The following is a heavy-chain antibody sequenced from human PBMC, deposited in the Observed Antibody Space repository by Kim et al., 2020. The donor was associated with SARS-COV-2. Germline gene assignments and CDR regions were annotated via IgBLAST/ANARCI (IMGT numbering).Heavy chain of an antibody. Sequence: GGSLRLSCAASGFTFSSYGMHWVRQAPGKGLEWVAVISYSGSNKYYADSVKGRFTISRDNSKNTLYLQMNSLRAEDTAVYYCAKASEEGSYFTYWAPGTL. V-gene: IGHV3-30*18. CDR2: ISYSGSNK. D-gene: IGHD2-15*01. J-gene: IGHJ4*02. CDR1: GFTFSSYG. CDR3: AKASEEGSYFTY.